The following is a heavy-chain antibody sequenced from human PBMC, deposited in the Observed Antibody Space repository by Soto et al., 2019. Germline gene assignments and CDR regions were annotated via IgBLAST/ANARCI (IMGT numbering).Heavy chain of an antibody. D-gene: IGHD5-18*01. CDR1: GFTFRRNG. Sequence: QVQLVESGGGVVQPGRSLRLSCTASGFTFRRNGMHWVRQAPGKGLEWVGVISYAASNKYYADSVKGRFTISRDNSKNTLNLQMNSLRAEDTAVYYCEKDRVDSGLVEIDYWGQGTLVTVSS. CDR3: EKDRVDSGLVEIDY. J-gene: IGHJ4*02. V-gene: IGHV3-30*18. CDR2: ISYAASNK.